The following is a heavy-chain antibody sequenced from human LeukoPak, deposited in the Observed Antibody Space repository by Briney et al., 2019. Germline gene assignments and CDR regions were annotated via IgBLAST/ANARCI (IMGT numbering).Heavy chain of an antibody. J-gene: IGHJ4*02. CDR1: GLTFSSYV. CDR3: AKGQGYYYGSGSYSHDY. D-gene: IGHD3-10*01. V-gene: IGHV3-23*01. CDR2: ISGGADAT. Sequence: GGSLRLSCAASGLTFSSYVMSWVRQAPGKGLEWVSAISGGADATYYADSVRGRFTISRDNSKNTLYLQMNSLRAEDTAVYYCAKGQGYYYGSGSYSHDYWGQGTLVTVSS.